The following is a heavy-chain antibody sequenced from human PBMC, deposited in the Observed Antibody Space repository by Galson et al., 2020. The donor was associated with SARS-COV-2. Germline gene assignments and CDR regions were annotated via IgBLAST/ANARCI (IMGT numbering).Heavy chain of an antibody. V-gene: IGHV4-59*01. D-gene: IGHD3-3*01. CDR3: ARSLLVAGMDV. J-gene: IGHJ6*02. CDR1: VGSIRGYY. CDR2: IFSSGGA. Sequence: SETLSLTCSVSVGSIRGYYWSWIRPPPGEGLEWIGYIFSSGGATYNPSLKSRANISVDTSKNQLSLKLSSVTAADTAIYFCARSLLVAGMDVWGQGTTVTVSS.